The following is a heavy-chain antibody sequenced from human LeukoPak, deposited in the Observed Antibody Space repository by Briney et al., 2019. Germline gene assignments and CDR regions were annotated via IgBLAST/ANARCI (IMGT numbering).Heavy chain of an antibody. CDR3: AFGVVATPDAFDI. V-gene: IGHV4-30-4*08. J-gene: IGHJ3*02. CDR2: IYYSGST. Sequence: SQTLSLTCTVSGGSISSGDYYWSWIRQPPGKGLEWIGYIYYSGSTYYHPSLKSRVTISVDTSKNQFSLKLSSVTAADTAVYYCAFGVVATPDAFDIWGQGTMVTVSS. CDR1: GGSISSGDYY. D-gene: IGHD5-12*01.